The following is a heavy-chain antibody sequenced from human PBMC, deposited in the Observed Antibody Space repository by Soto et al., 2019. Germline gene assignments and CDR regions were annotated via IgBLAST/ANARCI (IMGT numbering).Heavy chain of an antibody. D-gene: IGHD2-15*01. J-gene: IGHJ4*02. V-gene: IGHV3-30*18. CDR2: ISYDGSNK. CDR1: GFTFSSYG. Sequence: QVQLVESGGGVVQPGRSLRLSCAASGFTFSSYGMHWVRQAPGKGLEWVAVISYDGSNKYYADSVKGRFTISRDNSKNTLYLQMNSLRAEDTAVYYCAKGSSSGGSCQFDYWGQGTLVTVSS. CDR3: AKGSSSGGSCQFDY.